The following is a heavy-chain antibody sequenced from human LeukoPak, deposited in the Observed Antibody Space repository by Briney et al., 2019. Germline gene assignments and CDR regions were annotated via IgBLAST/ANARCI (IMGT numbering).Heavy chain of an antibody. Sequence: ASVKVSCKASGYTFTSYDINWVRQATGQGLEWVGWINPNSGGTNYAQKFQGWVTMTRDTSISTAYMELSRLRSDDTAVYYCARVDPDGYYGMDVWGQGTTVTVSS. J-gene: IGHJ6*02. V-gene: IGHV1-2*04. CDR3: ARVDPDGYYGMDV. D-gene: IGHD3-9*01. CDR2: INPNSGGT. CDR1: GYTFTSYD.